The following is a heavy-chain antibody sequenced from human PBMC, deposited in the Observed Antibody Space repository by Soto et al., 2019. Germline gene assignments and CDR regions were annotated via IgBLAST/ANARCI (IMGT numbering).Heavy chain of an antibody. CDR3: VRCYCSVGSCYACWHFDL. D-gene: IGHD2-15*01. J-gene: IGHJ2*01. Sequence: QVPLVQSGGEVKKPGASVKVSCQASGYTFSDYAISWVRQAPGQGLEWMGWNSASTRNTDQAQNFQGRVIMTLDTSTNAAYMELRSLRSDDTAVYYCVRCYCSVGSCYACWHFDLWGRGTLVTVSS. CDR2: NSASTRNT. V-gene: IGHV1-18*01. CDR1: GYTFSDYA.